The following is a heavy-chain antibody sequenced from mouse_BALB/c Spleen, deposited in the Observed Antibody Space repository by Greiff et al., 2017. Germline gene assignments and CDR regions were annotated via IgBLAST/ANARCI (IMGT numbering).Heavy chain of an antibody. CDR1: GFSLTSYG. Sequence: VQLQESGPGLVQPSQSLSITCTVSGFSLTSYGVHWVRQSPGKGLEWLGVIWSGGSTDYNAAFISRLSISKDNSKSQVFFKMNSLQADDTAIYYCARNCYGSTLYYFDYWGQGTTLTVSS. CDR2: IWSGGST. V-gene: IGHV2-4-1*01. J-gene: IGHJ2*01. CDR3: ARNCYGSTLYYFDY. D-gene: IGHD1-1*01.